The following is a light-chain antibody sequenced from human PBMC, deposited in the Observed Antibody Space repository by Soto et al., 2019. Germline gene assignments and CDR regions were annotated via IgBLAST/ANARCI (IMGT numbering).Light chain of an antibody. CDR1: SSDVGSYNL. CDR2: EGS. V-gene: IGLV2-23*01. CDR3: CSYAGSSTYYV. Sequence: QSVLTQPASVSGSPGQSITISCTGTSSDVGSYNLVSWYQQHPGKAPKVMIYEGSKRPSGVSNRFSGSKSGNTASLTISGLQAEDEADYYCCSYAGSSTYYVFGTGTKLTVL. J-gene: IGLJ1*01.